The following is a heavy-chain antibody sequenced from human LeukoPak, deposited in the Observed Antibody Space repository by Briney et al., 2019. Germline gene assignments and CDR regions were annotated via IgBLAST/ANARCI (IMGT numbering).Heavy chain of an antibody. Sequence: ASEKVSCKASGGTFSSYAISWVRQAPGQGLEWMGGIIPIFGTANYAQKFQGRVTITADESTSTAYMELSSLRSEDTAVYYCARVIKGNYYDSSGYYDYWGQGTLVTVSS. CDR1: GGTFSSYA. J-gene: IGHJ4*02. CDR2: IIPIFGTA. V-gene: IGHV1-69*01. D-gene: IGHD3-22*01. CDR3: ARVIKGNYYDSSGYYDY.